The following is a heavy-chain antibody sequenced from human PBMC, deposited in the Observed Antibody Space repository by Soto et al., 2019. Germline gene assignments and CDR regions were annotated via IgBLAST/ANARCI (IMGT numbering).Heavy chain of an antibody. CDR3: ARSIAVASTCMDV. V-gene: IGHV4-39*01. D-gene: IGHD6-19*01. CDR1: GGSISSSSYY. Sequence: QLQLQESGPGLVKPSETLSLTCTVSGGSISSSSYYWGWIRQPPGKGLEWIGSIYYSGRTYYNPSLHSLVTISVDTSKNQFSLKLSSVTAADTAVYYCARSIAVASTCMDVWGQGTTVTVSS. J-gene: IGHJ6*02. CDR2: IYYSGRT.